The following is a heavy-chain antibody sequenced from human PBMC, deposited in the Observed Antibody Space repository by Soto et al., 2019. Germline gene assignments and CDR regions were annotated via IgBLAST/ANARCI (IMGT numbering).Heavy chain of an antibody. V-gene: IGHV3-30*18. Sequence: QVRLVESGGGVVQPGGSLRLSCATSGFSLSSYAMHWVRQAPGKGLEWVALMSYDETKKYYADSVKGRFTISRDTSKNMLFLQMNNLRVEDTAVYYCAKDRRDGDFMHILVVDFWGQGALVTVSS. CDR1: GFSLSSYA. CDR3: AKDRRDGDFMHILVVDF. D-gene: IGHD2-15*01. J-gene: IGHJ4*02. CDR2: MSYDETKK.